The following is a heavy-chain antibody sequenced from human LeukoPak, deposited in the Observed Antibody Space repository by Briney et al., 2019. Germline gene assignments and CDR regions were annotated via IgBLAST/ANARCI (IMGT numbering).Heavy chain of an antibody. V-gene: IGHV3-49*04. CDR1: GFTFGDYA. CDR3: TRDNWNDSY. J-gene: IGHJ4*02. Sequence: GGSLRLSCTASGFTFGDYAMSWVRQAPGKGLEWVGFIRSKAYGGTTEYAASVKGRFTISRDDSKSIAYLQMSSLKTEDTAVYYCTRDNWNDSYWGQGTLVTVSS. CDR2: IRSKAYGGTT. D-gene: IGHD1-20*01.